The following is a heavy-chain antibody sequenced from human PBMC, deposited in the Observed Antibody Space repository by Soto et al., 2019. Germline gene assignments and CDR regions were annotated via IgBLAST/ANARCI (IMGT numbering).Heavy chain of an antibody. J-gene: IGHJ4*02. V-gene: IGHV4-59*01. CDR2: IHYNGNT. CDR3: AIYGNLGRWIQPLYS. Sequence: SETLSLTCSVSGGSISSYYWSWIRQPPGKGLEWIGYIHYNGNTKYSPSLKSRVTMSVDTSKNHFSLKLISVTTADTAVYFCAIYGNLGRWIQPLYSWGKGTLVPVSS. CDR1: GGSISSYY. D-gene: IGHD1-1*01.